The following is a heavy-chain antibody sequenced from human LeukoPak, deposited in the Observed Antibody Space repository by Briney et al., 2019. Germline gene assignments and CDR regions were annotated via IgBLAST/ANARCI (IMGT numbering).Heavy chain of an antibody. J-gene: IGHJ6*02. CDR1: GYTFTSYD. V-gene: IGHV1-8*01. D-gene: IGHD2-21*02. Sequence: ASVKVSCKASGYTFTSYDINWVRQATGQGLEWMGWMNPNSGNTGYAQKLQGRVTMTTDTSTSTAYMELRSLRSDDTAVYYCARKRLSTLTQHYYYYYGMDVWGQGTTVTVSS. CDR2: MNPNSGNT. CDR3: ARKRLSTLTQHYYYYYGMDV.